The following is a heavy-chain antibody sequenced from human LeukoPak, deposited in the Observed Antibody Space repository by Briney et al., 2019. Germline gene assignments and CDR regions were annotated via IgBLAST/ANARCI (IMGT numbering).Heavy chain of an antibody. D-gene: IGHD6-13*01. CDR3: ARSVYSSNWYAWDY. J-gene: IGHJ4*02. V-gene: IGHV3-11*01. CDR1: GFTFSDYY. CDR2: ISSAGTMI. Sequence: GGSLRLSCAASGFTFSDYYMSWFRQAPGKGLEWVSYISSAGTMIYYADSLKGRFTISRDNAKNSLYPQMNSLRAEDTAVYYCARSVYSSNWYAWDYWGQGTLVTVSS.